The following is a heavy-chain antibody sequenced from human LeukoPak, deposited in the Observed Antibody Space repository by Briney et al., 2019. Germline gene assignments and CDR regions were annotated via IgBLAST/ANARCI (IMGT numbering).Heavy chain of an antibody. J-gene: IGHJ6*03. CDR1: GYTFTGYY. CDR3: ARGAYSSSSGYYYYYMDV. V-gene: IGHV1-2*02. Sequence: ASVKVSCKASGYTFTGYYMHWVRQAPGQGLEWMGWINPNHGDTNYAQKFQDRVSMTRDTSISTAYMELSRLRSDDTAVYYCARGAYSSSSGYYYYYMDVWGKGTTVTVSS. D-gene: IGHD6-6*01. CDR2: INPNHGDT.